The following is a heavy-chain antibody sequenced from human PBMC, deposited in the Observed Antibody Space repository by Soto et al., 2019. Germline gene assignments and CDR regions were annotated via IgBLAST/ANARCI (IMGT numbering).Heavy chain of an antibody. CDR1: FYTFSDNE. CDR2: INPNSGGT. J-gene: IGHJ5*02. CDR3: ARRTGHDRSPTTCPWDSFDP. V-gene: IGHV1-2*04. D-gene: IGHD2-2*01. Sequence: GASVKVSCEAPFYTFSDNEINCGRQAPGQGLEWMGWINPNSGGTNYAQKFQGWVTMTRDTSISTAYMELSRLRSDDTAVYYCARRTGHDRSPTTCPWDSFDPWS.